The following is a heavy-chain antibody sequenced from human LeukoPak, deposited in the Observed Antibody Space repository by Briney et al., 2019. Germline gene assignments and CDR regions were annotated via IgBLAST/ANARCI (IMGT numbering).Heavy chain of an antibody. V-gene: IGHV3-53*01. CDR1: GFIASSKY. D-gene: IGHD6-13*01. J-gene: IGHJ1*01. CDR2: NNRGGST. CDR3: AAVSAAGTYFQH. Sequence: GGSQRLSCASRGFIASSKYMRGPRQARGGGVEGVTVNNRGGSTYYADSVKGPFTISRNNSKNTLYLQMNSLRAEDTAVYYRAAVSAAGTYFQHWGQGTLVTVSS.